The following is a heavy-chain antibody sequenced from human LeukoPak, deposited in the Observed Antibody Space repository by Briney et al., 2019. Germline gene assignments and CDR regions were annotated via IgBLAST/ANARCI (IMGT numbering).Heavy chain of an antibody. CDR2: ISVYSDVS. CDR3: ARDFGLAATEAGY. Sequence: ASLKVSCKASGYILANYGITSVRQAPGRGLGWMGWISVYSDVSNYAQNFQGRLTMTTDTSTTTAYMELRSLRSDDTAVYFCARDFGLAATEAGYWGQGTLVTVSS. J-gene: IGHJ4*02. D-gene: IGHD6-13*01. V-gene: IGHV1-18*01. CDR1: GYILANYG.